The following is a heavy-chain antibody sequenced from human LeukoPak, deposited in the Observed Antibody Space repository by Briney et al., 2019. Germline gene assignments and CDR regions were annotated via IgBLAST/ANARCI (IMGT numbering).Heavy chain of an antibody. V-gene: IGHV4-38-2*02. J-gene: IGHJ3*02. CDR1: GYSISSGYY. Sequence: SETLSLTCTVSGYSISSGYYWGWIRQPPGKGLEWFGSINHSGSTYYNPSLKSRVTISVDTSKNQFSLKLSSVTAADTAVYYCARGHFYDSSSGYHDTFDMWGQGTMVTVSS. CDR2: INHSGST. CDR3: ARGHFYDSSSGYHDTFDM. D-gene: IGHD3-22*01.